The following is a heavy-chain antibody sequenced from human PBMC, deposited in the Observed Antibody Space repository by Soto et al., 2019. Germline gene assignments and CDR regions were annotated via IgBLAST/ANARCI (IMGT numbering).Heavy chain of an antibody. CDR2: ITWNSGNI. J-gene: IGHJ4*01. V-gene: IGHV3-9*01. CDR3: VEDSYADFHRVLSTAEYFFDY. CDR1: GFTFDDYA. Sequence: EVQLVESGGGLVRPGRSLRLSCTASGFTFDDYAMHWVRQAPGRGLEWVSGITWNSGNIAYADSVKGRFTIARDDDNNSLYLQMNSLRPEDTALYYCVEDSYADFHRVLSTAEYFFDYWGHGTLVTVSS. D-gene: IGHD2-2*01.